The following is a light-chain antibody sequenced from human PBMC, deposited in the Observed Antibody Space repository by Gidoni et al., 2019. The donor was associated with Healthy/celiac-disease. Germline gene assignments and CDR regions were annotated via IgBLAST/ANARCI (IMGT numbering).Light chain of an antibody. Sequence: QSVLTQPPSASGPPGQRVTSSCSGSSSNIGSNYVYWYQQPPGTAPKLLIYRNNQRPSGVPDRFSGSKAGTAASLAISGLRSEDEADYYCAAWGDSLSGWVFGGGTKLTVL. CDR2: RNN. J-gene: IGLJ3*02. V-gene: IGLV1-47*01. CDR1: SSNIGSNY. CDR3: AAWGDSLSGWV.